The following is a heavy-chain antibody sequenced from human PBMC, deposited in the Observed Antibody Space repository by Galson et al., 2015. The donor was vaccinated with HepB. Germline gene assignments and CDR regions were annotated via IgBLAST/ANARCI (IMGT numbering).Heavy chain of an antibody. V-gene: IGHV3-11*01. CDR1: GFIFSDYY. CDR3: ARTSLGWFDP. Sequence: SLRLSCAASGFIFSDYYMSWIRQAPGKGLEWLSSISANDNTIYYAYSLKGRLTISRDNAKNSLYLQINSLRAEDTAVYYCARTSLGWFDPWGQGTLVTVTS. J-gene: IGHJ5*02. CDR2: ISANDNTI.